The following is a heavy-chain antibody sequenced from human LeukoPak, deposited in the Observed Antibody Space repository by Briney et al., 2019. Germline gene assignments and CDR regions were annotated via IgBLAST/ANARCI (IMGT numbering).Heavy chain of an antibody. CDR3: AKYSAASAWGYYDSSGFFYFDY. Sequence: PGGSLRLSCAASGFTVSSNYMSWVRQAPGKGLEWVSGMYSGGATDYADSVNGRFTISRDNSKNTLYLQMNSLRAEDTAVYYCAKYSAASAWGYYDSSGFFYFDYWGQGTLVTVSS. D-gene: IGHD3-22*01. V-gene: IGHV3-53*01. CDR2: MYSGGAT. CDR1: GFTVSSNY. J-gene: IGHJ4*02.